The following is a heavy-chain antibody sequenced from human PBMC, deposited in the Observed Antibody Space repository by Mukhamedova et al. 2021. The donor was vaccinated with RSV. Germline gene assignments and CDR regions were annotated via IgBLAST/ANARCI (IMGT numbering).Heavy chain of an antibody. D-gene: IGHD2-21*02. V-gene: IGHV1-69*06. CDR3: ARAMTRHYDY. J-gene: IGHJ4*02. Sequence: IIPIFGTANYAQKFQGRVTITADKSTSTAYMELSSLRAEDTAVYYCARAMTRHYDYWGQGTLVTVSS. CDR2: IIPIFGTA.